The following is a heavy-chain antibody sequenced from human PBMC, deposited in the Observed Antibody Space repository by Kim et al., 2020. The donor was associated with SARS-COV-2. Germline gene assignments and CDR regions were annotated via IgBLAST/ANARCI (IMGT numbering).Heavy chain of an antibody. CDR3: AKDLVRKGSYGSGSYAGAFDI. V-gene: IGHV3-30*18. CDR1: VFTFSSYG. D-gene: IGHD3-10*01. CDR2: ISFDGSNGSNK. J-gene: IGHJ3*02. Sequence: GGSLRLSCAASVFTFSSYGLHWVRQAPGKGLEWVALISFDGSNGSNKYYADSVKGRFTISRDNSKNTMSLQMNSLRVEDTAMYYCAKDLVRKGSYGSGSYAGAFDIWGQGTMVTVSS.